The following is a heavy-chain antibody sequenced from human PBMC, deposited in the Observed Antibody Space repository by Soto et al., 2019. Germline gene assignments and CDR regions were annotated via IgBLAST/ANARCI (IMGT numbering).Heavy chain of an antibody. D-gene: IGHD6-13*01. V-gene: IGHV1-69*13. Sequence: SVKVSCKASGGTLSSYAISWVRQAPGQGLEWMGGIIPIFGTANYAQKFQGRVTITADESTSTAYMEPSSLRSEDTAVYYCRAGYPASDYYGMDVWGQGTTVTVSS. CDR3: RAGYPASDYYGMDV. J-gene: IGHJ6*02. CDR1: GGTLSSYA. CDR2: IIPIFGTA.